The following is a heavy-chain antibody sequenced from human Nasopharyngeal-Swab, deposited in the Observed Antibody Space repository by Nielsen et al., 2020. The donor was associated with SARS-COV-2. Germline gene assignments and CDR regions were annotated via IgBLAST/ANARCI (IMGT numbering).Heavy chain of an antibody. V-gene: IGHV4-31*03. CDR1: GGSISSGGYY. J-gene: IGHJ4*02. Sequence: SETLSLTCTVSGGSISSGGYYWSWIRQHPGKGLEWIGYIYYSGSTYYNPSLKSRVTISVDTSKNQFSLKLSSVTAADTAVYYCSPYTVTTGNFDYWGQGTLVTVSS. CDR2: IYYSGST. CDR3: SPYTVTTGNFDY. D-gene: IGHD4-17*01.